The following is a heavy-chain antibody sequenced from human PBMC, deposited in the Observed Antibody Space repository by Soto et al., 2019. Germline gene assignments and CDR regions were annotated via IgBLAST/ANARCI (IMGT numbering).Heavy chain of an antibody. J-gene: IGHJ4*02. Sequence: GGSLRLSCAASGFTFSGSAMHWVRRASGKGLEWVGRVRNKGNSYETAFAASVKGRFTISRDDSKNTVYLQMNSLTTEDTAVYYCTRLAAAGGIDYWGQGTLVTVSS. CDR3: TRLAAAGGIDY. D-gene: IGHD6-13*01. V-gene: IGHV3-73*01. CDR2: VRNKGNSYET. CDR1: GFTFSGSA.